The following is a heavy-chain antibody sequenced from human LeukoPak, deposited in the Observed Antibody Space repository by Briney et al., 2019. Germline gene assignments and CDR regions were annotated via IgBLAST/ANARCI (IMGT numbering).Heavy chain of an antibody. Sequence: GGSLRLSCAASGFTFSSYSMNWVRQAPGKGLEWVSYISSSSSTIYYADSVKGRFTISRDNAKNSLYLQMNSLRAEDTAVYYCASLEAAKSFDIWGQGTMVTVSS. CDR2: ISSSSSTI. CDR3: ASLEAAKSFDI. J-gene: IGHJ3*02. D-gene: IGHD2-15*01. CDR1: GFTFSSYS. V-gene: IGHV3-48*01.